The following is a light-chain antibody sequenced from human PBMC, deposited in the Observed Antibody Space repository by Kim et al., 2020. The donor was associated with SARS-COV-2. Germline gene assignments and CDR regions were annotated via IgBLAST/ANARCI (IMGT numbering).Light chain of an antibody. CDR3: NSRDNSAKVI. J-gene: IGLJ2*01. CDR2: GRN. V-gene: IGLV3-19*01. CDR1: NLRNYY. Sequence: SSELTQDPAVSVALGQTVRITCQGDNLRNYYATWYQHKPGKAPVLAIYGRNSRPSGIPDRFSGSTSGNTASLTITGAQAEDEADYYCNSRDNSAKVIFGGGTKVTVL.